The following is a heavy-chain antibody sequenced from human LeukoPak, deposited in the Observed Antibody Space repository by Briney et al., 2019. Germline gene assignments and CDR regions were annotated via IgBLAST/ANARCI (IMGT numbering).Heavy chain of an antibody. CDR2: INPNSGGT. D-gene: IGHD6-6*01. Sequence: ASVKVSCKASGYTFTGYYIHWVRQAPGQGLEWMGRINPNSGGTNYAQKFQGRVTMTRDTSISTAYMELSRLRSDDTAVYYCARDRSSSSELTFDYWGQGTLVTVSS. V-gene: IGHV1-2*06. CDR1: GYTFTGYY. J-gene: IGHJ4*02. CDR3: ARDRSSSSELTFDY.